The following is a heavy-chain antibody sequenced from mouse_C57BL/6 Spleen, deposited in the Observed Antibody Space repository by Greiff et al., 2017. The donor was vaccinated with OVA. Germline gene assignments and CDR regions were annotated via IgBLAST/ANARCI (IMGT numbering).Heavy chain of an antibody. Sequence: QVTLKVSGPGLLQPSQTLSLTCSFSGFSLSTFGMGVGWIRQPSGKGLEWLAHIWWVDDKYYNPALKSRLPISTDTSKHQVFLKSAKVDTADTATYYWARMGGSSSWYFDVWGTGTTVTVAS. J-gene: IGHJ1*03. V-gene: IGHV8-8*01. CDR2: IWWVDDK. D-gene: IGHD1-1*01. CDR3: ARMGGSSSWYFDV. CDR1: GFSLSTFGMG.